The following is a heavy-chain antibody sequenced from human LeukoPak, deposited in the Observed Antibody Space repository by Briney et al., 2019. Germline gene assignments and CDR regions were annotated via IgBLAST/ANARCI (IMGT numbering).Heavy chain of an antibody. CDR1: GYSISSGYY. CDR3: ARDGYSSALDY. Sequence: PSETLSLTCTVSGYSISSGYYWGWIRPPPGKGLEWIGSIYHSGSTYYNPSLKSRVTISVDTSKNQFSLKLSSVTAADTAVYYCARDGYSSALDYWGQGTLVTVSS. CDR2: IYHSGST. J-gene: IGHJ4*02. D-gene: IGHD5-18*01. V-gene: IGHV4-38-2*02.